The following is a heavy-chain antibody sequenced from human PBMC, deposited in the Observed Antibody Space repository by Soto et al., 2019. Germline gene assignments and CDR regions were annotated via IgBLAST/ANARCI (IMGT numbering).Heavy chain of an antibody. Sequence: PSETLSLTYAVSGGSISSNNWWCWVRQPPGKGLEWIGDIYHSGSTNYNPSLKSRVTISVDKSKNQFSLKLSSVTTADTAVYYCARRLIEAQGFRFDSWGQGTPGTV. D-gene: IGHD6-6*01. CDR3: ARRLIEAQGFRFDS. CDR1: GGSISSNNW. J-gene: IGHJ5*01. CDR2: IYHSGST. V-gene: IGHV4-4*02.